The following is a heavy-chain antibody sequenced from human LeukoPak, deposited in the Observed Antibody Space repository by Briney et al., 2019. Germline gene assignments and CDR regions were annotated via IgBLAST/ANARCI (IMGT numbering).Heavy chain of an antibody. CDR1: GFSFSSYG. CDR3: ASEDGHNPNLGFDY. CDR2: ISYDGRNK. J-gene: IGHJ4*02. D-gene: IGHD5-24*01. V-gene: IGHV3-30*03. Sequence: PGGSLRLSCAASGFSFSSYGMHWVRQAPGKGLEWVAVISYDGRNKYYADSVKGRFTISRDTSKSTLYLQMNSLRAEDTAVYYCASEDGHNPNLGFDYWGQGTLVTVSS.